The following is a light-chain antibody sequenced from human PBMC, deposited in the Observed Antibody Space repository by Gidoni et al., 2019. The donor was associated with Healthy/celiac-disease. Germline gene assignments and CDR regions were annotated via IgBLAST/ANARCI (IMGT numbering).Light chain of an antibody. CDR1: QRVSSY. V-gene: IGKV3-11*01. Sequence: EIVLTQSPATLSLSPGERATLSCRASQRVSSYLAWYQQKPGQAPRLLIYDASNRATGIPARFSGSGSGTDFTLTISRLEPEYFAVYYCQQRSNWPWTFGQGTKVEIK. CDR3: QQRSNWPWT. J-gene: IGKJ1*01. CDR2: DAS.